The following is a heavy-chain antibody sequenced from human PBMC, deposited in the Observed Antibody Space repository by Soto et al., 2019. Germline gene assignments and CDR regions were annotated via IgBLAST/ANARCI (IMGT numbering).Heavy chain of an antibody. CDR3: ARQYDSSGYYRAPDDY. D-gene: IGHD3-22*01. CDR1: GFTLSNNV. Sequence: GGSLRLSCAASGFTLSNNVMNWVRQAPGKGLEWVSSITGSGGTTYYADSVKGRFTVSRVNSKNTLYLQMNSLRAEDTAVYYCARQYDSSGYYRAPDDYWGQGTLVTVSS. V-gene: IGHV3-23*01. J-gene: IGHJ4*02. CDR2: ITGSGGTT.